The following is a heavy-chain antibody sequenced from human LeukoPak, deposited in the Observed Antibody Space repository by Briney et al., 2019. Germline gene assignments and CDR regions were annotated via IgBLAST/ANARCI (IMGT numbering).Heavy chain of an antibody. CDR3: ASRVGLHY. J-gene: IGHJ4*02. V-gene: IGHV3-30-3*01. Sequence: PGGSLRLSCAASGFTFSSYAMHWVRQAPGKGLEWVAVISYDGSNKYYADSVKGRFTISRDNSKNTLYLQMNSLRAEDTAVYYCASRVGLHYWGRGTLVTVSS. D-gene: IGHD1-26*01. CDR1: GFTFSSYA. CDR2: ISYDGSNK.